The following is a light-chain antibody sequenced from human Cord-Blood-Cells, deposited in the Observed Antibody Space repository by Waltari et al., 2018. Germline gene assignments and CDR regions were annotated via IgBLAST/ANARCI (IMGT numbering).Light chain of an antibody. V-gene: IGKV4-1*01. J-gene: IGKJ2*03. CDR1: QSVLYSSNNRNY. CDR3: QQYYSTPHS. CDR2: WAS. Sequence: DIVMTQSPDSLAVSLGERATINCKSSQSVLYSSNNRNYLAWYQQKPGQPPKLLIYWASTRESGVPARFSGSGSGTDFTLTISSLQAEDVAAYYCQQYYSTPHSFGQGTKLEIK.